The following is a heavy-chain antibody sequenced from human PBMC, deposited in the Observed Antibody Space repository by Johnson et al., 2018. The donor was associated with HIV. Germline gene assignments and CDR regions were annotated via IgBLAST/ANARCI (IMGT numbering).Heavy chain of an antibody. CDR3: AKEGLRSSLRSGDAFDI. CDR1: GFTFSTYG. Sequence: QVQLVESGGGVVQPGGSLRLSCAASGFTFSTYGMHWVRQAPGKGLEWVAFLRYDGNNKYYADSVKGRLTISRDNSKNKLYLQMNSLRPEDTAVYYCAKEGLRSSLRSGDAFDIWGHGTLVTVSS. CDR2: LRYDGNNK. V-gene: IGHV3-30*02. J-gene: IGHJ3*02. D-gene: IGHD6-6*01.